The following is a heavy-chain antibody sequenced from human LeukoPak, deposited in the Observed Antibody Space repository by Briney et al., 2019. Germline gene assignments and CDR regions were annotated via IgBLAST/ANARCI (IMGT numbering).Heavy chain of an antibody. CDR1: GYSIGSGYY. CDR3: ARLIVVVPAAILWFDP. Sequence: SETLSLTCAVSGYSIGSGYYWGWIRQPPGKGLEWIGSIYHSGSTYYNPSLKSRVAISVDTSKNQFSLKLSSVTAADTAVYYCARLIVVVPAAILWFDPWGQGTLVTVSS. J-gene: IGHJ5*02. CDR2: IYHSGST. D-gene: IGHD2-2*01. V-gene: IGHV4-38-2*01.